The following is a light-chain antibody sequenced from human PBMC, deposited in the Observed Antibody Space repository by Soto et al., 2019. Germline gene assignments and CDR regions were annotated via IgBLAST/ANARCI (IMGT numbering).Light chain of an antibody. CDR3: GSFAGPVWV. J-gene: IGLJ3*02. Sequence: QSVLTQPPSASGSPGQSVTISCTGTSSDIGGYDHVSWYRQDPGKAPKVMIYEVTKRPLGVPDRFSGSKAGNTASLTVFGLQAEDEANYYCGSFAGPVWVFGGGTKLTV. CDR1: SSDIGGYDH. V-gene: IGLV2-8*01. CDR2: EVT.